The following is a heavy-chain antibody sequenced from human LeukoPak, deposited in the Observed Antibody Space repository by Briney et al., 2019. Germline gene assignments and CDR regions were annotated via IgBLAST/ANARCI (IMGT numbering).Heavy chain of an antibody. CDR1: GFTLSSYA. Sequence: GGSLRLSCAASGFTLSSYAMSWVRQGPGKGLEWVSAISVSGNTYHADSVKGRFTVSRDSSKNTLYHQMNSLRAEDAAVYYCAKAPVTTCSGAYCYPFDYWGQGTLVTVSS. CDR2: ISVSGNT. D-gene: IGHD2-15*01. V-gene: IGHV3-23*01. CDR3: AKAPVTTCSGAYCYPFDY. J-gene: IGHJ4*02.